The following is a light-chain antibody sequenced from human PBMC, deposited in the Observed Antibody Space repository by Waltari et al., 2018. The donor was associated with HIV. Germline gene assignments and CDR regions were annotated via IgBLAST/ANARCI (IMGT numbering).Light chain of an antibody. V-gene: IGLV1-44*01. Sequence: QSVVTQPPSVSGTRGQTVSISSSGRTSNIASNTVNWYQHLPGTAPKRLIYGNYQRPSGVPDRFSASKSGTSASLAISGLQSEDEADYYCASWDASLNGWVFGGGTKLTVL. CDR1: TSNIASNT. CDR3: ASWDASLNGWV. J-gene: IGLJ3*02. CDR2: GNY.